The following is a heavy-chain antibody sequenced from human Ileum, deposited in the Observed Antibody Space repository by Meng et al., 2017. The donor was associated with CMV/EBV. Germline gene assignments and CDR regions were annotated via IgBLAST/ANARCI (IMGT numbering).Heavy chain of an antibody. Sequence: LPCSAYGGSFCSYYCSGSRHHPAKELECIGEINHSGSTNSNPSLTSRVPISVDTSKYQFSLNVSSVTAADTAVYYCARASPDGFLDLWGQGTLVTVSS. CDR1: GGSFCSYY. CDR3: ARASPDGFLDL. V-gene: IGHV4-34*01. D-gene: IGHD3-3*01. J-gene: IGHJ5*02. CDR2: INHSGST.